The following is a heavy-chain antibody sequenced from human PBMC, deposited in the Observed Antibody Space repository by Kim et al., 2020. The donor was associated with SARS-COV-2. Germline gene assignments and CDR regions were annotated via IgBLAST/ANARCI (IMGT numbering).Heavy chain of an antibody. Sequence: SVKVSCKASGGTFSSYAISWVRQAPGQGLEWMGGIIPIFGTANYAQKFQGRVTITADESTSTAYMELSSLRSEDTAVYYCARLYNWNYFGYYYYGMDVWGQGTTVTVSS. V-gene: IGHV1-69*13. J-gene: IGHJ6*02. CDR1: GGTFSSYA. D-gene: IGHD1-7*01. CDR2: IIPIFGTA. CDR3: ARLYNWNYFGYYYYGMDV.